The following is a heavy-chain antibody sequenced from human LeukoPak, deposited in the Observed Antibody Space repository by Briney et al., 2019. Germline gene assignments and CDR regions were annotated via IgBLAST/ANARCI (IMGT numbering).Heavy chain of an antibody. D-gene: IGHD3-10*01. CDR2: IYYSGST. J-gene: IGHJ4*02. V-gene: IGHV4-59*01. CDR3: ARARGVISPYFGFDY. Sequence: SETLSLTCTVSGGSITSYYWSWIRQPPGKGLECIGYIYYSGSTNYNPSLKSRVTISVDTSKNQFSLKLSSVTAADTAVYYCARARGVISPYFGFDYWGQGTLVTVSS. CDR1: GGSITSYY.